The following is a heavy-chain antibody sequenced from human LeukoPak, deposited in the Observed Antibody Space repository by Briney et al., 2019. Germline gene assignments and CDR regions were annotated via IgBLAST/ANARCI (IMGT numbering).Heavy chain of an antibody. CDR2: IYSGGDA. CDR1: GFTFSSYA. CDR3: ARGALLKYQLAIDY. J-gene: IGHJ4*02. D-gene: IGHD2-2*01. Sequence: GGSLRLSCVASGFTFSSYAMSWVRQAPGKGLEWISVIYSGGDAYYADSVKGRFTISRHNPKNRLFLQMNSLRAEDTAMYYCARGALLKYQLAIDYWGLGTLVTVSS. V-gene: IGHV3-53*01.